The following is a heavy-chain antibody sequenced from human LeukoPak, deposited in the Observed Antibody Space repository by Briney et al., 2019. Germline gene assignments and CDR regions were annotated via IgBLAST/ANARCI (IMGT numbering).Heavy chain of an antibody. Sequence: PGGSLRLSCAASGFTFSSYAMSWVRQAPGKGLEWVSAISGSSHSTYYVDSVKGRFTISRDNSKNTLYLQMNGLRAEDTAVYYCAKDGGNSGVGLYYFDYWGQGTLVTVSS. CDR3: AKDGGNSGVGLYYFDY. V-gene: IGHV3-23*01. D-gene: IGHD4-23*01. CDR2: ISGSSHST. CDR1: GFTFSSYA. J-gene: IGHJ4*02.